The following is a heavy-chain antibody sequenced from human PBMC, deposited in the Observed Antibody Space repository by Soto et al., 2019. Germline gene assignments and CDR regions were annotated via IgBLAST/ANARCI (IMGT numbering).Heavy chain of an antibody. V-gene: IGHV1-2*02. D-gene: IGHD1-26*01. CDR3: ARIKWGLNYYNGMDV. Sequence: QVQLVQSGAEVKKSGASVKVSCKPSGYSFSDYFIQWVRQAPGRGLEWVAWINPKTAATNYAKKFLGRVSLTWDTSSTTAYMELTRLRPDDTAVYYCARIKWGLNYYNGMDVWGQGTTVIVSS. CDR1: GYSFSDYF. J-gene: IGHJ6*02. CDR2: INPKTAAT.